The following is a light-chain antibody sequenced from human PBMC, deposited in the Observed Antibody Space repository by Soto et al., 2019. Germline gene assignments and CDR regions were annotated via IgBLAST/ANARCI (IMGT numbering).Light chain of an antibody. J-gene: IGLJ3*02. V-gene: IGLV4-69*01. CDR3: QTWSTDIRV. CDR1: SGHNSYA. CDR2: VNSDGSH. Sequence: QSVLTQSPSASASLGASVKLTCTLSSGHNSYAIAWHQQQPEKGPRYLMKVNSDGSHSKGDGIPDRFSGSSSGAERYLTXXXXXXXXXXDXYCQTWSTDIRVFGGGTKL.